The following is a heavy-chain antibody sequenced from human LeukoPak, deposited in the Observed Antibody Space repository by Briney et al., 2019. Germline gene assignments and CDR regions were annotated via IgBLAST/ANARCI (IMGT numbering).Heavy chain of an antibody. CDR3: ARDGPAQMVDFDY. V-gene: IGHV1-2*02. J-gene: IGHJ4*02. CDR1: GYTFSGTGWY. CDR2: IYPNNGAT. D-gene: IGHD3-10*01. Sequence: SVKVSCKASGYTFSGTGWYLYWLRQAPGQGLECMGWIYPNNGATAYAQKFQGRVAMTRDTSITTAYMELSRLRPDDTAVYYCARDGPAQMVDFDYWGQGTLVTVSS.